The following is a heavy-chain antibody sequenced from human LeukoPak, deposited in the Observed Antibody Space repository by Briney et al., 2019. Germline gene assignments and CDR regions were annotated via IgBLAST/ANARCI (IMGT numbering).Heavy chain of an antibody. CDR1: GFTFSSYA. V-gene: IGHV3-23*01. J-gene: IGHJ5*01. D-gene: IGHD2-15*01. CDR3: ARETLIGGGSLTLNWFDP. CDR2: ISGSGGST. Sequence: GGSLRLSCAASGFTFSSYAMSWVRQAPGKGLEWVSAISGSGGSTYYADSVKGRFTISRDNSKNTLYLQMNSLRAEDTAVYYCARETLIGGGSLTLNWFDPWGQGTTVSVSS.